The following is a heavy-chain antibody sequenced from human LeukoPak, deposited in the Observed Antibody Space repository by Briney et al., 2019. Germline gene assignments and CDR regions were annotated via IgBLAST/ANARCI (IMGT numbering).Heavy chain of an antibody. CDR1: GFTFNRCW. D-gene: IGHD3-3*01. Sequence: GGSLRLSCVVSGFTFNRCWMNWVRQAPGKGLEWVAHINPDGRDTYYVDSVKGRFTISRDNAKNSLYLQMNSLRSEDTAVYYCARPLRFLEWLPLTNWGQGTLVTVSS. CDR2: INPDGRDT. V-gene: IGHV3-7*03. CDR3: ARPLRFLEWLPLTN. J-gene: IGHJ4*02.